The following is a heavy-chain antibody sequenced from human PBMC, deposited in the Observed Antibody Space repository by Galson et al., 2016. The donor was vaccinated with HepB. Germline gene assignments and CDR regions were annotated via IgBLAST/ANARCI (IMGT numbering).Heavy chain of an antibody. CDR2: IGGSSETI. J-gene: IGHJ4*02. CDR1: RFTFGAYA. D-gene: IGHD6-19*01. V-gene: IGHV3-23*01. Sequence: SLRLSCAASRFTFGAYAMSWVRQAPGKGLECVSVIGGSSETIYYADSVKGRFTISRDNSKNTLYLQMNSLRSDDPAVYYCAPARAGIVVYWGQGTLVTVSS. CDR3: APARAGIVVY.